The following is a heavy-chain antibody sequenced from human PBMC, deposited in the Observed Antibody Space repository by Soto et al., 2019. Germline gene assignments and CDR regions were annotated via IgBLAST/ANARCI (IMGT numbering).Heavy chain of an antibody. V-gene: IGHV4-34*01. CDR3: ARVSGIYYYGMDV. D-gene: IGHD3-10*01. Sequence: QVQLQQWGAGLLKPSETLSLTCAVYGGSFSGYYWSWIRQPPGKGLEWIGEINHSGSTNYNPSLKSRVTTSVDTSKNQFSLKLSSVTAADTAVYYGARVSGIYYYGMDVWGQGTTVTVSS. CDR1: GGSFSGYY. CDR2: INHSGST. J-gene: IGHJ6*02.